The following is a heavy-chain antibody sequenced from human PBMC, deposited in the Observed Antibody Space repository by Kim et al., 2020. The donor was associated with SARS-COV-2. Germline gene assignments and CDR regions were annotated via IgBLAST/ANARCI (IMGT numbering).Heavy chain of an antibody. CDR3: ARHFFDILTGYLPKWFDP. V-gene: IGHV4-39*01. CDR1: GGSISSSSYY. D-gene: IGHD3-9*01. J-gene: IGHJ5*02. CDR2: IYYSGST. Sequence: SETLSLTCTVSGGSISSSSYYWGCIRQPPGKGLEWIGSIYYSGSTYYNPSLKSRVTISVDTSKNQFSLKLSSVTAADTAVYYCARHFFDILTGYLPKWFDPWGQGTLVTVSS.